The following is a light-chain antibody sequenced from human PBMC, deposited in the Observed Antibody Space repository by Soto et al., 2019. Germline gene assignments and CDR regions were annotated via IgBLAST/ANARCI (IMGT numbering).Light chain of an antibody. J-gene: IGKJ1*01. Sequence: DIQLTQSPSFLSASVGDRVTITCRASQGISSNLAWYQQKPGKAPKLLIYAASTLQSGVPSRFSGSGSGTEFSLTITSLQPEDFATYYCQHYNSYSEAFGQGTKVDI. CDR2: AAS. V-gene: IGKV1-9*01. CDR3: QHYNSYSEA. CDR1: QGISSN.